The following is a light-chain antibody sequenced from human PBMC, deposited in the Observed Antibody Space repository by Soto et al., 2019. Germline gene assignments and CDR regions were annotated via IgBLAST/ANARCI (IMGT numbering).Light chain of an antibody. V-gene: IGKV3-20*01. Sequence: ESVLAQSPGTLSLSRGERATLSCGASQSVSSIYLAWYQQKPGQAPRLLIYGASSRATGIPDRFSGSGSGTDFTLTVTRLEPEDFAVYYCQQYGSSLITFGQGTRLEIK. J-gene: IGKJ5*01. CDR3: QQYGSSLIT. CDR2: GAS. CDR1: QSVSSIY.